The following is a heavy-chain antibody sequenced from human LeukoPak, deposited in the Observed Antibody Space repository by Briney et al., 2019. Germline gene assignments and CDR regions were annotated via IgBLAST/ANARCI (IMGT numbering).Heavy chain of an antibody. Sequence: GGSLRLSCKASGFTFTNAWMNWVRQAPGKGLEWVSSISSSGSYIYYADSVKGRFTISRDNAKNSLYLQMNSLRAEDTAVYYCARDLAIYSSGWYAAFDIWGQGTMVTVSS. CDR2: ISSSGSYI. CDR3: ARDLAIYSSGWYAAFDI. V-gene: IGHV3-21*01. D-gene: IGHD6-19*01. CDR1: GFTFTNAW. J-gene: IGHJ3*02.